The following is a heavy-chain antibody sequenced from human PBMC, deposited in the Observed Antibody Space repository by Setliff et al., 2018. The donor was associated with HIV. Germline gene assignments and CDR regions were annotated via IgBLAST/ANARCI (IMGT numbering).Heavy chain of an antibody. V-gene: IGHV4-39*01. J-gene: IGHJ4*02. CDR1: GGSINAIGHY. CDR3: ARSNYLISFGGVVGY. Sequence: SETLSLTCAVSGGSINAIGHYWVWIRQPPGRGLEWLGTISYSRSDYYNPSLMGRGTISLEMSRNEFSLNLTSVTATDTAVYFCARSNYLISFGGVVGYWGRGMLVTVSS. CDR2: ISYSRSD. D-gene: IGHD3-16*01.